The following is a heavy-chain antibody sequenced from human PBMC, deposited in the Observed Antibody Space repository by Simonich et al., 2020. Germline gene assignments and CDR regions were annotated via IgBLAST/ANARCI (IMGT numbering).Heavy chain of an antibody. J-gene: IGHJ4*02. Sequence: EVQLVDSGGGLVQPGGSLRLSCAASGFTFSSYWMSWVRQGPGKGLEWVANIKKDGSEKYYVDSGKGRFPISRDNAKNSLYLQMNSLRAEDTAVYYCARFRGRYFDWLFDYWGQGTLVTVSS. CDR2: IKKDGSEK. CDR1: GFTFSSYW. CDR3: ARFRGRYFDWLFDY. V-gene: IGHV3-7*01. D-gene: IGHD3-9*01.